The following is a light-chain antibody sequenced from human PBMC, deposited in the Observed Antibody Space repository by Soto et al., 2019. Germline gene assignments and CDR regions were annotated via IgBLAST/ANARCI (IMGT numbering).Light chain of an antibody. CDR1: QKCXYSSNNKNY. CDR3: QQYYGSPWT. CDR2: WAS. V-gene: IGKV4-1*01. J-gene: IGKJ1*01. Sequence: DIVMTQSPDYLAGSLGERATIVRRSRQKCXYSSNNKNYLAWYQQKPGQPPRVIFYWASTRESGVPDRFSGSGSGADFTLPLNGLQSEDVAVYYCQQYYGSPWTFGQGTKVDI.